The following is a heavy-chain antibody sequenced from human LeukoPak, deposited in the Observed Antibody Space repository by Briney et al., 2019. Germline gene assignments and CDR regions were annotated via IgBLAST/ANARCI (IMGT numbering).Heavy chain of an antibody. Sequence: GGSLRLSCAASGFTVSSNYMSWVRQAPGKGLEWVSVIYSGGSTYYADSVKGRFTISRDNSKNTLYLQMNSLRAEDTAVYYCARGEVENSYGSARTLVDYWGQGTLVTVSS. CDR2: IYSGGST. J-gene: IGHJ4*02. V-gene: IGHV3-66*01. CDR3: ARGEVENSYGSARTLVDY. D-gene: IGHD5-18*01. CDR1: GFTVSSNY.